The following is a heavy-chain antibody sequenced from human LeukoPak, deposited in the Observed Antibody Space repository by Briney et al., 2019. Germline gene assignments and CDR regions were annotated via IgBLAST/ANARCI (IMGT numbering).Heavy chain of an antibody. D-gene: IGHD5-18*01. Sequence: GASVKVSCKASGYTFTSYDINWVRQATGQGLEWMGWMNPNSGNTGYAQKFQGRVTITRNTSISTAYMELSSLRSEDTAVYYCARDGLIQLWLVRDAFDIWGQGTMVTVSS. CDR3: ARDGLIQLWLVRDAFDI. V-gene: IGHV1-8*03. J-gene: IGHJ3*02. CDR1: GYTFTSYD. CDR2: MNPNSGNT.